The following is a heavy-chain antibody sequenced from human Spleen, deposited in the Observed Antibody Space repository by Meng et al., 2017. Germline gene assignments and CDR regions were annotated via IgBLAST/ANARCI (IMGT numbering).Heavy chain of an antibody. CDR2: IIPIFGTA. D-gene: IGHD6-13*01. J-gene: IGHJ4*02. CDR1: GGTFSSYA. Sequence: SVKVSCKASGGTFSSYAISWVRQAPGQGLEWMGGIIPIFGTANYAQNFQGRVTMTSDTSISTVYMELNGLRSDDTAVYYCARDEDISAAGKLFGDYWGQGTLVTVSS. V-gene: IGHV1-69*05. CDR3: ARDEDISAAGKLFGDY.